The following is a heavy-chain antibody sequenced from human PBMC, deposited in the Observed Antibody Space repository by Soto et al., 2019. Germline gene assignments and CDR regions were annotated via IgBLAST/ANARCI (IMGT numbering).Heavy chain of an antibody. CDR1: GYSFTSYW. CDR3: ARPHLVWGKNRGNYYYYGMDV. Sequence: PGESLKISCKGSGYSFTSYWIGWVRQMPGKGLEWMGIIYPGDSDTRYSPSFQGQVTISADKSISTAYLQWSSLKASDTAMYYCARPHLVWGKNRGNYYYYGMDVGGQGTTVTFS. V-gene: IGHV5-51*01. CDR2: IYPGDSDT. J-gene: IGHJ6*02. D-gene: IGHD3-16*01.